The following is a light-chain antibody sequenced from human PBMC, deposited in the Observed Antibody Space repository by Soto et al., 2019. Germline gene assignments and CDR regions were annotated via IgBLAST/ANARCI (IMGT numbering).Light chain of an antibody. V-gene: IGKV1-16*02. CDR2: DAS. CDR1: QVISNH. Sequence: DIQMTQSPSSLSASVGDRVTITCRASQVISNHLAWFQQKPGKAPKSLIYDASKLQSGVPSKFSGSGSGTDFTLTISSLQSVDFATYYSQPYNAHPLTFGPGTNVDIK. J-gene: IGKJ3*01. CDR3: QPYNAHPLT.